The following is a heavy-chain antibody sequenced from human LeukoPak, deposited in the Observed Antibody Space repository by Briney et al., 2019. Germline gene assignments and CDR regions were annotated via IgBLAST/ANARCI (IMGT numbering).Heavy chain of an antibody. CDR1: GGSISSGDYY. Sequence: SETLSLTCTVSGGSISSGDYYWSWIRQPPGKGLEWIGYIYYSGSTYYNPSLKSRVTISVDTSKNQFSLKLSSVTAADTAVYYCARVAGYCSSTSCYRLRSHYYYYMDVWGKGTTVTVSS. J-gene: IGHJ6*03. D-gene: IGHD2-2*02. CDR3: ARVAGYCSSTSCYRLRSHYYYYMDV. V-gene: IGHV4-30-4*08. CDR2: IYYSGST.